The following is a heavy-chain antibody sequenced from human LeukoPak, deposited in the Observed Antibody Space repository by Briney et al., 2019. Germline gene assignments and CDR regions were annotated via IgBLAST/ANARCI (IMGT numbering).Heavy chain of an antibody. CDR1: GSIFTSYW. V-gene: IGHV5-10-1*01. D-gene: IGHD3-10*01. J-gene: IGHJ4*02. CDR2: IDPSDSYT. Sequence: GASLLISCQGSGSIFTSYWISWVRQLPGKGLEWMGRIDPSDSYTNYSPSFQGHVTISADKSISTAYLQWSSLKASDTAMYYCARGFYGSGSPFDYWGQGTLVTVSS. CDR3: ARGFYGSGSPFDY.